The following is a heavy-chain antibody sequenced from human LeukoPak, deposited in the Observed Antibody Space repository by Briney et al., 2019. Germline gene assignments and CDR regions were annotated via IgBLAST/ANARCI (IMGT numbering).Heavy chain of an antibody. Sequence: GGSLRLSCAASGFTFSSYSMHWVRQAPGKGLEWVAFIRYDGSNKYYADSVKGRFTISRDNSKNTLYLQMNSLRAEDTAVYYCAKVRSSSWGFDYWGQGTLVTVSS. CDR3: AKVRSSSWGFDY. CDR1: GFTFSSYS. D-gene: IGHD6-13*01. V-gene: IGHV3-30*02. J-gene: IGHJ4*02. CDR2: IRYDGSNK.